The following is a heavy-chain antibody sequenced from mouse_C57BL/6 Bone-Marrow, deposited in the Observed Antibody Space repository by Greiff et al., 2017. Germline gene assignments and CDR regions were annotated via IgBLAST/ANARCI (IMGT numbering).Heavy chain of an antibody. CDR2: IDPENGDT. J-gene: IGHJ2*01. Sequence: EVKLQQSGAELVRPGASVKLSCTASGFNIKDDYMHWVKQRPEQGLEWIGWIDPENGDTEYASKFQGKATITADQSSNTAYLQLSSLTSEDTAVYYCTLITTVVADYWGQGTTLTVAS. V-gene: IGHV14-4*01. CDR3: TLITTVVADY. D-gene: IGHD1-1*01. CDR1: GFNIKDDY.